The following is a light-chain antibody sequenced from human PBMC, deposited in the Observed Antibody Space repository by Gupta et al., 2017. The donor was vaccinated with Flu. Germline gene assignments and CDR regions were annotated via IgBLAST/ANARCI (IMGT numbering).Light chain of an antibody. Sequence: EIQMPQSPSSLSASLGDRVTITCRASQSISSYLNWYQQKPGKAPKLLIYAASSLQSGVPSRFSGSGSGTDFTLTISSLQPEDFATYYCQQSYSTPRTFGPGTKVQIK. J-gene: IGKJ1*01. CDR2: AAS. CDR1: QSISSY. V-gene: IGKV1-39*01. CDR3: QQSYSTPRT.